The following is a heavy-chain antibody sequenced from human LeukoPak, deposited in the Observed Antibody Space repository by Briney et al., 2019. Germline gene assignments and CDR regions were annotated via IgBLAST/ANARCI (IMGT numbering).Heavy chain of an antibody. CDR3: ARAGGSGYYDSSGYYPHAFDI. V-gene: IGHV1-18*01. D-gene: IGHD3-22*01. J-gene: IGHJ3*02. CDR1: GYTFTSYG. Sequence: GASVKVSCKASGYTFTSYGISWVRQAPGQGLEWMGWISAYNGNTNYVQKLQGRVTMTTDTSTSTAYMELRSLRSDDTAVYYCARAGGSGYYDSSGYYPHAFDIWGQGTMVTVSS. CDR2: ISAYNGNT.